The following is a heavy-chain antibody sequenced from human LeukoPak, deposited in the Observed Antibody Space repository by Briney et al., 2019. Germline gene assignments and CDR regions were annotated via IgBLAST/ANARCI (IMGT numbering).Heavy chain of an antibody. D-gene: IGHD5/OR15-5a*01. CDR2: VSSSTSYI. CDR1: GFTLSSYR. CDR3: ARSWLVYYWYSGMDV. V-gene: IGHV3-21*01. J-gene: IGHJ6*02. Sequence: GGALRLSGACSGFTLSSYRMNWVRQGPGDWLEWDSSVSSSTSYIYYADSVKGRFTISRDNAKISLYLQMNSLRAEDTAVYYCARSWLVYYWYSGMDVWGQGTTVTVSS.